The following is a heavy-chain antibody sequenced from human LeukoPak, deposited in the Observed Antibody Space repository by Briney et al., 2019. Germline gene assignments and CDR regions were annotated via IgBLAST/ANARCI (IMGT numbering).Heavy chain of an antibody. D-gene: IGHD4-11*01. CDR2: INHSGST. CDR3: ARDHSNYGSYDY. Sequence: SETLSLTCAVYGGFFSGYYWSWIRQPPGKGLEWIGKINHSGSTNYNPSLKSRVTISVDTSKNQFSLKLSSVTAADTAVYYCARDHSNYGSYDYWGQGTLVTVSS. CDR1: GGFFSGYY. J-gene: IGHJ4*02. V-gene: IGHV4-34*01.